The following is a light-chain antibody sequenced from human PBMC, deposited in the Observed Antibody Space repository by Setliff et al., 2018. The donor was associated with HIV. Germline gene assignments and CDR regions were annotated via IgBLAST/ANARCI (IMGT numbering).Light chain of an antibody. Sequence: QSALAQPASVSGSPGQSITISCTGTSSDVGGYNYVSWYQQHPGKAPKLMIYEVNKRPSGVSNRFSGSKSGNTASLTISGLQAEDEADYYCCSWAGSSTYVFGTGTKVTVL. CDR3: CSWAGSSTYV. CDR2: EVN. J-gene: IGLJ1*01. CDR1: SSDVGGYNY. V-gene: IGLV2-23*02.